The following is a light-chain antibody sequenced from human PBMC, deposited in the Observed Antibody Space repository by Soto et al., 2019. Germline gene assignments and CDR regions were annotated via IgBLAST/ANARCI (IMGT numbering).Light chain of an antibody. CDR2: GAS. CDR3: QNCNNWPPDAT. V-gene: IGKV3-11*01. Sequence: EIVLTQSPATLSLSPGDRVTLSCRASQSVGSYLAWYQQKPGQAPRLLIYGASNRATGIPARFSGSGSGTDFTLTISSLEPEDFAVYFCQNCNNWPPDATFGQGTRLEIK. CDR1: QSVGSY. J-gene: IGKJ2*01.